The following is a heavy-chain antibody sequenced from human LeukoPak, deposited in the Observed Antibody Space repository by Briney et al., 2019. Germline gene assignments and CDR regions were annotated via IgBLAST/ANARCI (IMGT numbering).Heavy chain of an antibody. J-gene: IGHJ6*03. CDR1: GGSIRSGRYY. CDR3: ARGSVGGGNYYNYYMDV. D-gene: IGHD5/OR15-5a*01. CDR2: FYTSGSP. Sequence: PSQTLSLTCTVSGGSIRSGRYYWSWIRQPAGKGLEWIGHFYTSGSPNYNPSLKSRVTISGDTSKNQFSLKLNSVTAADTAVYYCARGSVGGGNYYNYYMDVWGKGTTVTVSS. V-gene: IGHV4-61*09.